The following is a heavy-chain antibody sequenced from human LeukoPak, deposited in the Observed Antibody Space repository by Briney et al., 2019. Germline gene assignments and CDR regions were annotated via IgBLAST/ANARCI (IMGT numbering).Heavy chain of an antibody. CDR3: AKDHGFWSGYLF. D-gene: IGHD3-3*01. Sequence: GGSLRLSCEASGFLFRSNGMHWVRQAPGKGLEWVAFIQSDGNVTKYLDSVKGRFTISRDNFKSILYLQVNNLRPDDTAVYFCAKDHGFWSGYLFWGQGTLVTVSS. CDR2: IQSDGNVT. CDR1: GFLFRSNG. J-gene: IGHJ4*02. V-gene: IGHV3-30*02.